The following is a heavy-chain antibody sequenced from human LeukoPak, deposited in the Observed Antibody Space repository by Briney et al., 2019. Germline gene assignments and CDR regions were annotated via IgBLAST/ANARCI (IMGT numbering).Heavy chain of an antibody. CDR3: ARGGSAYYDFWSGYYHDLTPFDY. D-gene: IGHD3-3*01. V-gene: IGHV3-33*08. J-gene: IGHJ4*02. CDR1: GFTFSSYG. CDR2: IWYDGSNK. Sequence: RAGGSLRLSCAASGFTFSSYGMHWVRQAPGKGLEWVAVIWYDGSNKYYADSVKGRFTISRDNSKNALYLQMNSLRAEDTAVYYCARGGSAYYDFWSGYYHDLTPFDYWGQGTLVTVSS.